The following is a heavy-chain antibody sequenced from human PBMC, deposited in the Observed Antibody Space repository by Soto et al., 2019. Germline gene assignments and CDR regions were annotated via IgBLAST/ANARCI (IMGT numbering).Heavy chain of an antibody. CDR1: GGSISSSSYY. CDR2: IYYSGST. J-gene: IGHJ4*02. Sequence: QLQLQESGPGLVKPSETLSLTCTVSGGSISSSSYYWGWIRQPPGKGLEWIGSIYYSGSTYYNPSLKSRVTISVDTSKNQFSLKLSSVTAADTAVYYCARLSLGLGDYDGTPNSDWGQGTLVTVSS. CDR3: ARLSLGLGDYDGTPNSD. D-gene: IGHD4-17*01. V-gene: IGHV4-39*01.